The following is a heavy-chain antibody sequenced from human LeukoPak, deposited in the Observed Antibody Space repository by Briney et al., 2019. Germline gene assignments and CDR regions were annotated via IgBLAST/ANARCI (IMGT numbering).Heavy chain of an antibody. J-gene: IGHJ4*02. Sequence: GASVKVSCKASGYTFTGYYMHWVRQAPGQGLEWMGRINPNSGGTNYAQKLQGRVTMTRDTSVSTAYMELSRLRSDDTAVYYCARRGYCSSTSCYNGFDYWGQGTLVTVSS. CDR3: ARRGYCSSTSCYNGFDY. CDR2: INPNSGGT. D-gene: IGHD2-2*02. V-gene: IGHV1-2*06. CDR1: GYTFTGYY.